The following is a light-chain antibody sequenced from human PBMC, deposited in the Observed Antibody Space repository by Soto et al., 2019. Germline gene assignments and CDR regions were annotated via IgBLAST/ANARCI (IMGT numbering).Light chain of an antibody. CDR3: AAWDDSLNGYV. Sequence: SVLTQPPSASGTPGQRVTISCSGTSSNIGSNSVSWYQQLPGTAPKLLIYNNNQRPSGVPDRFSGSKSGTSASLATSGLQSGNEADYYCAAWDDSLNGYVFGTGTKVTVL. CDR2: NNN. CDR1: SSNIGSNS. V-gene: IGLV1-44*01. J-gene: IGLJ1*01.